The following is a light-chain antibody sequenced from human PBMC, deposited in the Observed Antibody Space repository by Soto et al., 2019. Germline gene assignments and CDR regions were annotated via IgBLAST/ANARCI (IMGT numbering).Light chain of an antibody. V-gene: IGKV1-5*01. Sequence: DIPMTQSPSTLSASVGDRVTITCRASQSISSWLAWYQQKPGKAPKLLIYDASSLESGVPSRFSGSGSGTEFTLTISSLQPYDFATYSRQQYTRYSSTFGQGNKVDI. CDR1: QSISSW. CDR3: QQYTRYSST. CDR2: DAS. J-gene: IGKJ1*01.